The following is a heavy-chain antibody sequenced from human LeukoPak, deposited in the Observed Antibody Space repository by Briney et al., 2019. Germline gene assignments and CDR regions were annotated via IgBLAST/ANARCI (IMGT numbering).Heavy chain of an antibody. J-gene: IGHJ6*03. D-gene: IGHD6-19*01. Sequence: GGSLRLSCAASGFTFRDYYMSWIRQAPGKGLEWVSYISSSGSTIYYADSVKGRFIISRDNAKNSLYLQMNSLRAEDTAVYYCARGPGYSSGWYYHYYMDVWGKGTTVTISS. V-gene: IGHV3-11*01. CDR3: ARGPGYSSGWYYHYYMDV. CDR1: GFTFRDYY. CDR2: ISSSGSTI.